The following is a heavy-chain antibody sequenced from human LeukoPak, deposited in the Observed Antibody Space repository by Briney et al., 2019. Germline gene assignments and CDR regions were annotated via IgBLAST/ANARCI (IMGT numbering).Heavy chain of an antibody. CDR3: ASVAYDILTGYLLDY. CDR1: GFTVSSNY. CDR2: IYSGGST. D-gene: IGHD3-9*01. Sequence: GGSLRLSRAASGFTVSSNYMSWVRQAPGKGLEWVSVIYSGGSTYYADSVKGRFTISGDNSKNTLYLQMNSLRAEDTAVYYCASVAYDILTGYLLDYWGQGTLVTVSS. J-gene: IGHJ4*02. V-gene: IGHV3-53*01.